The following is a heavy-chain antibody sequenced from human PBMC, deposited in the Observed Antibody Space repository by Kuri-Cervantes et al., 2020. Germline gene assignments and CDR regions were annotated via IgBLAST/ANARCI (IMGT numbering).Heavy chain of an antibody. CDR1: GFTFSNHL. J-gene: IGHJ4*02. CDR3: ARWYCSSTSCLNDY. CDR2: IKEDGSEK. Sequence: GGSLRLSCAASGFTFSNHLMTWVRQAPGKGLEWVGKIKEDGSEKKYVDSVMGRFTISRDNALNSLYLQMNSLRVEDTAVYYCARWYCSSTSCLNDYWGQGTLVTVSS. V-gene: IGHV3-7*01. D-gene: IGHD2-2*01.